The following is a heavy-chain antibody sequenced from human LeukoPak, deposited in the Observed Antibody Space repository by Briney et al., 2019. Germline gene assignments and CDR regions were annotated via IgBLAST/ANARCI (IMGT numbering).Heavy chain of an antibody. CDR1: GFTVSSNY. Sequence: GGSLRLSCAASGFTVSSNYMSWVRQAPGKGLEWVSGIYAGGSTNYADSVKGRFTISRDNSKNTLYVQMNSLRAEDTAVYYCAKAMGVVIVPFDYWGQGTLVTVSS. CDR2: IYAGGST. V-gene: IGHV3-66*01. CDR3: AKAMGVVIVPFDY. J-gene: IGHJ4*02. D-gene: IGHD3-3*01.